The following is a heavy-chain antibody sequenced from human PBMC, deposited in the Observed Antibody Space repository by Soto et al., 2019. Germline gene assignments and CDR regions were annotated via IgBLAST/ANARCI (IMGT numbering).Heavy chain of an antibody. J-gene: IGHJ6*02. Sequence: GGSLRLSCAAFGFTFSSYRMNGVLQAPGKGLEWVSYITSSSSTIYYADSVKGRFTISRDNAKNSLYLQMNSLRDEDTAVYYCARPVVGSYDPYYYGMDVWGQGTTVTVSS. CDR2: ITSSSSTI. CDR1: GFTFSSYR. V-gene: IGHV3-48*02. CDR3: ARPVVGSYDPYYYGMDV. D-gene: IGHD5-18*01.